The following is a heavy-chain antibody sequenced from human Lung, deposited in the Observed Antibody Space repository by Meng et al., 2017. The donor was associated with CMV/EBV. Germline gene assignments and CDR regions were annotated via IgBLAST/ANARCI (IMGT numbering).Heavy chain of an antibody. V-gene: IGHV2-5*01. Sequence: SGXXLVXPTQTLTLTCTFSGFSLTTKGVGVGWIRQPPGKALEWLAHIYWNDDKRYNPSLRSRLTIAKDTPRNQVVLIMTNLDPVETATYYCAHLGTHYDFFTGYWPNRFDPWXQGTLVTVSS. CDR1: GFSLTTKGVG. J-gene: IGHJ5*02. CDR3: AHLGTHYDFFTGYWPNRFDP. D-gene: IGHD3-9*01. CDR2: IYWNDDK.